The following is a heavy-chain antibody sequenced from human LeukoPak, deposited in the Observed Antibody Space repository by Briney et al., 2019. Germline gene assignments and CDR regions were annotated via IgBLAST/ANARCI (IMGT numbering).Heavy chain of an antibody. V-gene: IGHV4-59*01. CDR1: GGSISSYY. J-gene: IGHJ4*02. CDR2: IYYSGST. CDR3: AIHSSGYTIDY. Sequence: SETLSLTCTVSGGSISSYYWSWILQPPGKGLEWIGYIYYSGSTNYNPSLKSRVTISVATSKNQFSLKLSSVTAADTAVYYCAIHSSGYTIDYWGQGTLVTVSS. D-gene: IGHD6-19*01.